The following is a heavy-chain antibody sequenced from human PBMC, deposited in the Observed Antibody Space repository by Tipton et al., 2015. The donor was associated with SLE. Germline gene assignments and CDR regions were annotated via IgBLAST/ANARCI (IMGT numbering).Heavy chain of an antibody. CDR1: GGSISTGGYY. CDR2: IYNSGGT. J-gene: IGHJ4*02. Sequence: TLSLTCTVSGGSISTGGYYWSWIRQHPGKGLEWIGYIYNSGGTDYNPSLKSRVTISADTSKNHFSLNLSSVTAADTAVYYCARDPNGGYGSFDYWGLGALGTVSS. D-gene: IGHD7-27*01. CDR3: ARDPNGGYGSFDY. V-gene: IGHV4-31*03.